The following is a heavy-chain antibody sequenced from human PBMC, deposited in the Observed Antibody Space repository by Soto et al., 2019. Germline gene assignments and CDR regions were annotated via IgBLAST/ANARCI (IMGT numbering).Heavy chain of an antibody. Sequence: SETLSLTCTVSGGSISSYYWSWIRQPPGKGLEWIGYIYYSGSTNYNPSLKSRVTISVDTSKNQFSLKLSSVTAADTAVYYCARVNYGGNSGRFDYWGQGTLVTVSS. V-gene: IGHV4-59*01. J-gene: IGHJ4*02. CDR1: GGSISSYY. D-gene: IGHD4-17*01. CDR3: ARVNYGGNSGRFDY. CDR2: IYYSGST.